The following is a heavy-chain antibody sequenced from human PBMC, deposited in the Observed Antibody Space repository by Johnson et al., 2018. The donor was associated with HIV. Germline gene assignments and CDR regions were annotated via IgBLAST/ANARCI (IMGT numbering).Heavy chain of an antibody. CDR3: SKDVSSSWKGSSAFDI. D-gene: IGHD6-13*01. CDR1: GFTFSSYG. CDR2: IWYDGSNK. V-gene: IGHV3-33*03. J-gene: IGHJ3*02. Sequence: VQLVESGGGVVQPGRSLRLSCAASGFTFSSYGMHWVRQAPGKGLEWVAVIWYDGSNKYYADSVKGRFTISRDNAKNSLYLQMNSLRAEDTALYYCSKDVSSSWKGSSAFDIWGQGTMVTVSS.